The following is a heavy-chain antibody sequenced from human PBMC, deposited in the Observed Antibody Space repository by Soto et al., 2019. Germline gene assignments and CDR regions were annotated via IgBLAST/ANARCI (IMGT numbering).Heavy chain of an antibody. CDR3: ARDGPMVRGVNNWFDP. V-gene: IGHV3-53*01. CDR1: GFTVSSNY. J-gene: IGHJ5*02. Sequence: EVQLVESGGGLIQPGGSLRLSCAASGFTVSSNYMSWVRQAPGKGLEWVSVIYSGGSTYYADSVKGRFTISRDNSKNTLYLQMNSLRAEDTAVYYCARDGPMVRGVNNWFDPWGQGTLVTVSS. CDR2: IYSGGST. D-gene: IGHD3-10*01.